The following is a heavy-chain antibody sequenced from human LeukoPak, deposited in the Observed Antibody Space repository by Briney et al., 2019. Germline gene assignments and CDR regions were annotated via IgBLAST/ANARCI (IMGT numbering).Heavy chain of an antibody. D-gene: IGHD6-19*01. V-gene: IGHV4-34*01. J-gene: IGHJ4*02. CDR3: ARAKKAVAGFFDY. Sequence: PSETLSLTCAVYGGSFSGYYWSWIRQPPGKGLEWIGEINHSGSTNYNPSLKSRVTISVDTSKNQVSLKLSSVTAADTAVYYCARAKKAVAGFFDYWGQGPLVTVSS. CDR2: INHSGST. CDR1: GGSFSGYY.